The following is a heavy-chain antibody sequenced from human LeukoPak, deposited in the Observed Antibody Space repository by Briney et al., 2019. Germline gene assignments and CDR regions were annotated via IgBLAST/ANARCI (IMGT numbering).Heavy chain of an antibody. J-gene: IGHJ4*02. V-gene: IGHV3-13*01. CDR2: IGTAGDT. CDR1: GFSFSGYD. D-gene: IGHD6-13*01. CDR3: ARSPSYSSSWYALDS. Sequence: GGSLRLYCEASGFSFSGYDMHWVRQATGKGLEWVSAIGTAGDTYYSDSVRGRFTISRENAKNSLDLQMHSLRAGDTAVYYCARSPSYSSSWYALDSWGQGTLVTVSS.